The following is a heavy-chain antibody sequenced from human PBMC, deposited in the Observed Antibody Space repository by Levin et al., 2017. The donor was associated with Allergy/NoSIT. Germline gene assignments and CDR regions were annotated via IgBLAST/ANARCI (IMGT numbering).Heavy chain of an antibody. Sequence: GGSLRLSCAASGFTFSSYAMHWVRQAPGKGLEWVAVISYDGSNKYYADSVKGRFTISRDNSKNTLYLQMNSLRAEDTAVYYCARDLRPSRWGTYYYDSSGYIPDAFDIWGQGTMVTVSS. CDR1: GFTFSSYA. CDR2: ISYDGSNK. V-gene: IGHV3-30*04. D-gene: IGHD3-22*01. J-gene: IGHJ3*02. CDR3: ARDLRPSRWGTYYYDSSGYIPDAFDI.